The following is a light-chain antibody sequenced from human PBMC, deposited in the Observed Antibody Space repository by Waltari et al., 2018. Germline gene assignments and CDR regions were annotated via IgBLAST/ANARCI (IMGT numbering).Light chain of an antibody. CDR1: QSVTTN. CDR3: QQYNNWPPCT. J-gene: IGKJ2*02. Sequence: EVVLTQSPATLSVSPGERVTLSCRASQSVTTNLAWYQQKPGQAPRLLIYGAATRATGVPARFSGSGSGTEFTLTISSLQSEDLAGYYCQQYNNWPPCTFGQGTKLEIK. CDR2: GAA. V-gene: IGKV3-15*01.